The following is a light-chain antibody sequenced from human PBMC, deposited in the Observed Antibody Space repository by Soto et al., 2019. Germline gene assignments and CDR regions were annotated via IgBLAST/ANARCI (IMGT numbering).Light chain of an antibody. J-gene: IGLJ1*01. CDR3: SSYTSSSTLLYV. CDR1: SSDVGGYNY. Sequence: QSALTQPASVSGSPGQSITISCTGTSSDVGGYNYVSWYQQHPGKAPKIMIYDVSNRPSGVSNRFSGSKSGNTASLTISGIQAEDEADYYCSSYTSSSTLLYVFGTGTKLTVL. CDR2: DVS. V-gene: IGLV2-14*01.